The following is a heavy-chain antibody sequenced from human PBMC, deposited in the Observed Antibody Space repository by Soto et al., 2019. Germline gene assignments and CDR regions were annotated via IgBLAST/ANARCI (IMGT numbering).Heavy chain of an antibody. Sequence: QLESGGGLVQPGESLRLSCAASGFTFSSYAMTWVRQAPGKGLELVSSISGSGDYTYFADSLKGRFAISRDNSTDTLDLPMTRLRVADTAIYSCAYHSRSHPQASFDPWAQGTLVTVSS. CDR3: AYHSRSHPQASFDP. D-gene: IGHD2-15*01. CDR1: GFTFSSYA. V-gene: IGHV3-23*01. CDR2: ISGSGDYT. J-gene: IGHJ5*02.